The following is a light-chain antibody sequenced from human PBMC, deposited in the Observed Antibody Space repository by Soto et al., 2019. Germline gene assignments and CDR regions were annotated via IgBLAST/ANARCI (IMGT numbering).Light chain of an antibody. CDR2: EVN. J-gene: IGLJ2*01. Sequence: QSALTQPPSASGSPGQSVTISCTGTSSDVGAYGYVSWYQQHPGKAPKLIIYEVNKRPSGVPDRFSGSKSGNTASQTVSGLQPEDEADYYCSSYAGNNVLFGGGTKVTVL. CDR1: SSDVGAYGY. CDR3: SSYAGNNVL. V-gene: IGLV2-8*01.